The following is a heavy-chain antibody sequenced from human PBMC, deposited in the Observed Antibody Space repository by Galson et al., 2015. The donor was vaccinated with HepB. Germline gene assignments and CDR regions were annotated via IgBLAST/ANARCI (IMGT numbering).Heavy chain of an antibody. V-gene: IGHV3-23*01. Sequence: SLRLSCAASGFAFSSYAMTWFRQAPGKGLEWVSTVTGNGDSTFYSDSVKGRFTVSRDNSKNALYLHMTSLRAEDTATYYCARGWEKGAAYDFWSGNHAHDIWGQGTTVTVSS. D-gene: IGHD3-3*01. CDR2: VTGNGDST. CDR3: ARGWEKGAAYDFWSGNHAHDI. CDR1: GFAFSSYA. J-gene: IGHJ3*02.